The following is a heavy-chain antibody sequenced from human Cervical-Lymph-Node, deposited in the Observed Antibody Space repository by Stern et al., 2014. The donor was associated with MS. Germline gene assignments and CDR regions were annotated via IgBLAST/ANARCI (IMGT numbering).Heavy chain of an antibody. CDR2: ITVSGGST. D-gene: IGHD5-18*01. CDR3: ASNPVNSFGFVYRYFDY. Sequence: EMQLVESGGGLAQPGGSLRLSCAASGLTFSTYALSWVRQAPGKGLEWVSTITVSGGSTYSADSVKGRFTISRDNSKSTLYLQMSSLRAEDTAVYYCASNPVNSFGFVYRYFDYWGQGTLVTVSS. V-gene: IGHV3-23*04. J-gene: IGHJ4*02. CDR1: GLTFSTYA.